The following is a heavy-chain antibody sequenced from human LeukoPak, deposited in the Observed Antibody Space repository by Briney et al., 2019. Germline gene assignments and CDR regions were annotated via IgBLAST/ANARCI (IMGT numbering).Heavy chain of an antibody. CDR1: GGSISSYY. CDR3: ARGVYIAAAQYGY. V-gene: IGHV4-59*01. J-gene: IGHJ4*02. Sequence: SETLSLTCTVSGGSISSYYWSWIRQPPGKGLEWIGYIYYSGTTNYNPSLKSRVTIAVDTSRNQFSLKLSSVTAADTAVYYCARGVYIAAAQYGYWGQGTLVTVSS. D-gene: IGHD6-13*01. CDR2: IYYSGTT.